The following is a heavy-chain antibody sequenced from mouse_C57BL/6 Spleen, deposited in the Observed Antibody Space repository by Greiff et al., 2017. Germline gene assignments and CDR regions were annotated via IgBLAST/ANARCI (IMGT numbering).Heavy chain of an antibody. D-gene: IGHD1-1*01. V-gene: IGHV5-17*01. CDR2: ISSGSSTI. CDR1: GFTFSDYG. J-gene: IGHJ4*01. Sequence: EVHLVESGGGLVKPGGSLKLSCAASGFTFSDYGMHWVRQAPEKGLEWVAYISSGSSTIYYADTVKGRFTISRDNAKNTLFLQMTSLRSEDTAMYYCARGSITTVVADYAMDYWGQGTSGTVSS. CDR3: ARGSITTVVADYAMDY.